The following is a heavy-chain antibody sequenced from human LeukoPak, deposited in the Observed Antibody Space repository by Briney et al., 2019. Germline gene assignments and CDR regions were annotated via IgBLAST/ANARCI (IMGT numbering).Heavy chain of an antibody. Sequence: PGGSLRLSCAAYGFTFSSYSMNWVRQAPGKGLEWVSSISSTSTYIYYADSVKGRFTISRDNAKNSLYLQMNSLRAEDTAVYYCACLVVATQDVWGKGTTVIVSS. V-gene: IGHV3-21*01. CDR1: GFTFSSYS. D-gene: IGHD1-26*01. J-gene: IGHJ6*04. CDR2: ISSTSTYI. CDR3: ACLVVATQDV.